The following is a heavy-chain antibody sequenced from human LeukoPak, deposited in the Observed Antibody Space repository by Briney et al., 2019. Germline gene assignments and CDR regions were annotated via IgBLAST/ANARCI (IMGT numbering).Heavy chain of an antibody. J-gene: IGHJ5*02. CDR2: IYYSGST. D-gene: IGHD2-2*01. CDR3: ARLVPAAAKYNWFDP. CDR1: GGSISSGGYY. V-gene: IGHV4-31*03. Sequence: SQSLSLTCTVSGGSISSGGYYWSWIRQHPGKGLEWIGYIYYSGSTYYNPSLKSRVTISVDTSKNQFSLKLSSVTAADTAVYYCARLVPAAAKYNWFDPWGQGTLVTVSS.